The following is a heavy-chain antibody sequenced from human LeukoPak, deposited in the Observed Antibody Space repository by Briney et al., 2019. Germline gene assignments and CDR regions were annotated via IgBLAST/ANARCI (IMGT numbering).Heavy chain of an antibody. CDR3: ARGRSGSYYNAQDY. V-gene: IGHV3-30-3*01. CDR1: GFTFSRSA. CDR2: FSYDGSNK. Sequence: GGSLRLSCAASGFTFSRSAMHWVRQAPGKGLEWVAIFSYDGSNKFYSDSVRGRFIISRDNSKNTMFLEMNNLRTDDTAVYYCARGRSGSYYNAQDYWGQGTLVTVSS. D-gene: IGHD3-10*01. J-gene: IGHJ4*02.